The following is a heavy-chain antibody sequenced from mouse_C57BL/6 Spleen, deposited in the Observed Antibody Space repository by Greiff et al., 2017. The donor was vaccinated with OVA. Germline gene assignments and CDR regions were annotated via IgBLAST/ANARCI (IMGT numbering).Heavy chain of an antibody. CDR3: ARHYYGSSYGGYFDV. D-gene: IGHD1-1*01. J-gene: IGHJ1*03. CDR2: IDPNSGGT. Sequence: VQLQQPGAELVKPGASVKLSCKASGYTFTSYWMHWVKQRPGRGLEWIGRIDPNSGGTKYNEKFKSKATLTVDKPSSTTYMQLSSLTSEDSAVYYCARHYYGSSYGGYFDVWGTGTTVTVSS. CDR1: GYTFTSYW. V-gene: IGHV1-72*01.